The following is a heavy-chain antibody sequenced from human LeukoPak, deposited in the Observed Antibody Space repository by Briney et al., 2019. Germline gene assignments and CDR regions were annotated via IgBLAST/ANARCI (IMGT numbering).Heavy chain of an antibody. V-gene: IGHV4-39*07. Sequence: SETLSLTCTVSGGSISSSSYYWGWIRQPPGKGLQWIESIYYSWSTYYNPSLKSRVTISVDTSKNQFSLKLSSVTAADTAVYYCARITDFWSGYYDYWGQGTLVTVSS. CDR1: GGSISSSSYY. J-gene: IGHJ4*02. CDR3: ARITDFWSGYYDY. D-gene: IGHD3-3*01. CDR2: IYYSWST.